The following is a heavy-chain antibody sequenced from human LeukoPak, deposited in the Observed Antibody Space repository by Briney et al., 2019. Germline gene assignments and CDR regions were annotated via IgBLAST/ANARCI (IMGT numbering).Heavy chain of an antibody. CDR3: ARHDPAATSAPLN. V-gene: IGHV4-59*08. J-gene: IGHJ4*02. CDR2: IYYSGST. CDR1: GGSISSYY. Sequence: SETLSLTCTVSGGSISSYYWSWIRQPPGKGLECIGYIYYSGSTNYNPSLKSRVTISVDTSKNQFSLKLSSVTAADTAVYYCARHDPAATSAPLNWGQGTLVTVSS. D-gene: IGHD2-15*01.